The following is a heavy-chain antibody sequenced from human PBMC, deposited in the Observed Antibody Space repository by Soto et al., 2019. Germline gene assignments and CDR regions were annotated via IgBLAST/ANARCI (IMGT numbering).Heavy chain of an antibody. CDR1: GYTFTSYG. CDR3: ARDGRTGTIYDWFDP. Sequence: QVQLVQSGAEVKKPGASVKVSCKASGYTFTSYGISWVRQAPGQGLQCRGWISAYNGNTNYAQKLRGRVTMTTDTSTSTAYMELRSLRSDDTAVSYGARDGRTGTIYDWFDPWGQGTLVTVSS. D-gene: IGHD1-7*01. V-gene: IGHV1-18*01. CDR2: ISAYNGNT. J-gene: IGHJ5*02.